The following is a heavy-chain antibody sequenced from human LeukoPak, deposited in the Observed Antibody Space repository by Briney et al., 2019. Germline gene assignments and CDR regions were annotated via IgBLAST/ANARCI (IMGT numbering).Heavy chain of an antibody. CDR2: TYYKSKWYN. Sequence: SQTLSLTCAISGDSVSSNSAAWNWIRQSPSRGLEWLGRTYYKSKWYNDYAVSVKSRITINPVTSKNQFSLQLNSVTPEDTAVYYCARGEKTKYYDILTGYYSLNHKYYWFDPWGQGTLVTVSS. CDR3: ARGEKTKYYDILTGYYSLNHKYYWFDP. D-gene: IGHD3-9*01. CDR1: GDSVSSNSAA. J-gene: IGHJ5*02. V-gene: IGHV6-1*01.